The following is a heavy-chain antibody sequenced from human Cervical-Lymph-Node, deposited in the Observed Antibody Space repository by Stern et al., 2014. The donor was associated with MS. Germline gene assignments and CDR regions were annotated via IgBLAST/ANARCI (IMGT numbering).Heavy chain of an antibody. Sequence: EMQLVESGGGLVQPGGSQRLSCVASGSTFSTSWMSWVRQAPGKGLEWVANIKRDGSETYYLDSVKGRFTISRDNAKSSLYLEMNSLRAEDTAVYYCTRFLQRGWSDLFDSWGRGTLVTVSS. D-gene: IGHD6-19*01. CDR1: GSTFSTSW. CDR3: TRFLQRGWSDLFDS. V-gene: IGHV3-7*01. J-gene: IGHJ5*01. CDR2: IKRDGSET.